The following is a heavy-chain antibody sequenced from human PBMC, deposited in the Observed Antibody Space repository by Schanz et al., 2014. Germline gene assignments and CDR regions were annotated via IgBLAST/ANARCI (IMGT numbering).Heavy chain of an antibody. Sequence: EVQLVQSGGGLVQPGGSLRLSCAASGFTFSSHWMHWVRQDPGKGLLWVARINSVGSNTDYADSVTGRFTISRDNAKNTLYLQMNTLRAEYTAVDYCARKMKLGVYGGKGHDSLDIWGQGTMVTVSS. V-gene: IGHV3-74*01. J-gene: IGHJ3*02. CDR1: GFTFSSHW. CDR2: INSVGSNT. D-gene: IGHD4-17*01. CDR3: ARKMKLGVYGGKGHDSLDI.